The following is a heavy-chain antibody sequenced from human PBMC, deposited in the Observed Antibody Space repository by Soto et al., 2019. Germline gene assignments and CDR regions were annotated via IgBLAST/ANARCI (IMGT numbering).Heavy chain of an antibody. V-gene: IGHV3-23*01. CDR2: ISGTGSGST. CDR1: GLTFSSYA. D-gene: IGHD6-6*01. CDR3: ANLGRAARGVNYYYYYYMDV. J-gene: IGHJ6*03. Sequence: PGGSLRLSCAASGLTFSSYAMSWVRQAPGKGLEWVSTISGTGSGSTYYADSVKGRFTISRDNSKNTLYLQMNSLRAEDTAVYYCANLGRAARGVNYYYYYYMDVWGKGTTVTVSS.